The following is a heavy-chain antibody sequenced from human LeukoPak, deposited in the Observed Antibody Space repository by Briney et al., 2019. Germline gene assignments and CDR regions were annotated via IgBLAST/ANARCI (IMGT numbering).Heavy chain of an antibody. J-gene: IGHJ4*02. CDR2: IYYSGST. CDR1: GGSISSYY. D-gene: IGHD6-6*01. CDR3: ARWFSSSSDY. Sequence: SETLSLTCTVSGGSISSYYWSWIRQPPGKGLEWIGYIYYSGSTNYNPSLKSRVAISVDTSKNQLSLKLSSVTAADTAVYYCARWFSSSSDYWGQGTLVTVSS. V-gene: IGHV4-59*01.